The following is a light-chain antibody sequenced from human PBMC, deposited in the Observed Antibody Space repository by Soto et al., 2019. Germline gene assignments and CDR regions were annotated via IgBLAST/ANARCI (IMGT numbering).Light chain of an antibody. Sequence: QSVLTQPRSASGSPGQSVTISCTGTSSDVGGYNYVSWYQQHPGKAPKLMIYDVSKRPSGVPDRFSGSKSGNTASLTISGLQAEDELDYYCFQYSGSYLSVFGAGTKVT. J-gene: IGLJ1*01. CDR2: DVS. V-gene: IGLV2-11*01. CDR1: SSDVGGYNY. CDR3: FQYSGSYLSV.